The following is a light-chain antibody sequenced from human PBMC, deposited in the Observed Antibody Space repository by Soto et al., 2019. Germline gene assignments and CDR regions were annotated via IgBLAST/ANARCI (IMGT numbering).Light chain of an antibody. J-gene: IGKJ3*01. CDR2: DAS. CDR3: QQYNSSSFT. CDR1: QSISNW. Sequence: DIQMTQSPSTLSTSVGDRVTITCRASQSISNWLAWYQQKPGKAPKLLIYDASTLESGVPSRFSSSGSGTEFTLTITSLQPDDFATYHCQQYNSSSFTFGPGTKVDL. V-gene: IGKV1-5*01.